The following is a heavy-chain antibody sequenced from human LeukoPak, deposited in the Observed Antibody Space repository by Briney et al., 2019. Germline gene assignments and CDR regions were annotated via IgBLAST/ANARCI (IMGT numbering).Heavy chain of an antibody. CDR2: IYYSGST. V-gene: IGHV4-61*05. Sequence: PSETLSLTCTVSGGSISSSHYYWGWIRQPPGKGLEWIGYIYYSGSTNYNPPLKSRVTISVDTSKNQFSLKLSSVTAADTAVYYCARCGSSGYYGWDYYYYYYMDVWGKGTTVTISS. J-gene: IGHJ6*03. D-gene: IGHD3-22*01. CDR1: GGSISSSHYY. CDR3: ARCGSSGYYGWDYYYYYYMDV.